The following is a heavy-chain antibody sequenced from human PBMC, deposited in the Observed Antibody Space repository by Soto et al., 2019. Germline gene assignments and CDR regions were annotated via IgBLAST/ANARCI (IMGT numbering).Heavy chain of an antibody. D-gene: IGHD5-18*01. J-gene: IGHJ5*02. CDR2: IYPGDSDT. Sequence: PGESLKISCNGSGYSFTSYWIGWVRQMPGKGLEWMGIIYPGDSDTRYSPSFQGQVTVSADKSISTAYLQWSRMKASDTAMYYWERWMIQPYQNCLDPWGQGPLVTVYS. CDR1: GYSFTSYW. CDR3: ERWMIQPYQNCLDP. V-gene: IGHV5-51*01.